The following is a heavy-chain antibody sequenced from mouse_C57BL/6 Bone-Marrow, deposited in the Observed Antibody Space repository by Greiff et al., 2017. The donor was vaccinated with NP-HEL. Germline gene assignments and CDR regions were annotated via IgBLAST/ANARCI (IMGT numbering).Heavy chain of an antibody. CDR1: GYSITSGYF. D-gene: IGHD1-1*01. CDR2: ISYDGRN. J-gene: IGHJ4*01. Sequence: EVQRVESGPGLVKPSQSLSLTCSVSGYSITSGYFWNWIRQFPGNQLEWMCFISYDGRNSSNPSLQNPFSLTRDTSKNQFFLKLNSVTTEDTATYYCARWGYNDSSLYAMDYWGQGTSVTVSS. V-gene: IGHV3-6*01. CDR3: ARWGYNDSSLYAMDY.